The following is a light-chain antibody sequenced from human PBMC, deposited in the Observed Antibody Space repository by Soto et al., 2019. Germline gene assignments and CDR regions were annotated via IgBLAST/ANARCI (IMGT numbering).Light chain of an antibody. Sequence: DIQMTQSPSSLSASVGDRVTITCRASQNINSYVNWYQQKPGKAPKLLIYAASSLQSGVPSRFSGSESGTDFTLTISRLQPEDFATYYCHQTYSNPPWTFGQGTKVEVK. CDR1: QNINSY. CDR2: AAS. J-gene: IGKJ1*01. V-gene: IGKV1-39*01. CDR3: HQTYSNPPWT.